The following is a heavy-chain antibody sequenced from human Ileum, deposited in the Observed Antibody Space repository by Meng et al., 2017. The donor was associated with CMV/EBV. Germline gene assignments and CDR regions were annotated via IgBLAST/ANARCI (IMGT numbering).Heavy chain of an antibody. V-gene: IGHV6-1*01. J-gene: IGHJ4*02. CDR3: AREMGAHDY. CDR1: GASVSSNIAA. Sequence: QLQQSGPGLVKPSQTPSLTWSISGASVSSNIAAWSWIRQSPSRGLEWLGRTYYRSKWYDDYAVSVKSRVTITPDTSKNQFSLHLNSVSPEDTAIYFCAREMGAHDYWGQGTLVTVSS. CDR2: TYYRSKWYD. D-gene: IGHD4/OR15-4a*01.